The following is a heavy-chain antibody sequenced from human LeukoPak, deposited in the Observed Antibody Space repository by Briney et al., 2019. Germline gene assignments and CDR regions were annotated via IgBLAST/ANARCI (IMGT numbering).Heavy chain of an antibody. CDR2: ISAYNGNT. V-gene: IGHV1-18*01. J-gene: IGHJ1*01. CDR1: GYTFTSYG. D-gene: IGHD4-23*01. CDR3: AREGPTVVTVLGHAEYFQH. Sequence: ASVKVSCKASGYTFTSYGISWVRQAPGQGLEWMGWISAYNGNTNYAQKLQGRVTMTTDTSTSTAYMELRSLRSDDTAVYYCAREGPTVVTVLGHAEYFQHWGQGTLVTVSS.